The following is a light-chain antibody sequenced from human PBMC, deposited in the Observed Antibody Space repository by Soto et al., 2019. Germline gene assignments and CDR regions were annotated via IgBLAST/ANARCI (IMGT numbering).Light chain of an antibody. CDR1: QSVSSSY. CDR2: GAS. J-gene: IGKJ2*01. V-gene: IGKV3-20*01. Sequence: EIVLTQSPGTLSLSPGERATLSCRASQSVSSSYLAWYQQKPGQAPRLLIYGASNRATGMPDRFSGSGSGTNFTLLISRLEPEDDAVYYCQQDASSPVYTFGQGTKLEIK. CDR3: QQDASSPVYT.